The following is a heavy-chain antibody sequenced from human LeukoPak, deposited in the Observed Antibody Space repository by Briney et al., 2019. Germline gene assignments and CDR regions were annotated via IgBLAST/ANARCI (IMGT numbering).Heavy chain of an antibody. CDR1: GGSISSSSYY. D-gene: IGHD3-9*01. CDR2: IYYSGST. J-gene: IGHJ5*02. Sequence: PSETLSLTCTVSGGSISSSSYYWGWIRQPPGKGLEWIGSIYYSGSTYYNPSLKSRVTISVDTSKNQFSLKLSSVTAADTAVYYCARGRYYDILTGYSTPEWFDPWGQGTLVTVSS. CDR3: ARGRYYDILTGYSTPEWFDP. V-gene: IGHV4-39*07.